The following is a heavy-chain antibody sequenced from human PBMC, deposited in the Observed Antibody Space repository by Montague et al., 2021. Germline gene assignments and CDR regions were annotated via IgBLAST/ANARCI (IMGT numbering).Heavy chain of an antibody. D-gene: IGHD6-13*01. CDR1: GSSITSNIYY. CDR3: ARVFSSWYVGWFDP. Sequence: ETLSLTCTVSGSSITSNIYYWGWIRQSPGKGLEWIGSLYYSGNSFYQPSLKSRITMAVDTSKNQFSLKLSSVTAADTAIYYCARVFSSWYVGWFDPWGQGTLVTVSS. CDR2: LYYSGNS. J-gene: IGHJ5*02. V-gene: IGHV4-39*07.